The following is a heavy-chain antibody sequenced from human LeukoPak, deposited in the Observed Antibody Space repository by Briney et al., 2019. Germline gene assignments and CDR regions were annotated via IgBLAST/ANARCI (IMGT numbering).Heavy chain of an antibody. CDR2: IIPIFGTA. Sequence: SVKVSCKASGGTFSSYAISWVRQAPGQGLEWMGGIIPIFGTANYAQKFQGRVTITADESTSTAYMELSSLRSEDTAVYYCAREHYDILTGYYKFDYWGQGTLVTVSS. D-gene: IGHD3-9*01. CDR1: GGTFSSYA. J-gene: IGHJ4*02. CDR3: AREHYDILTGYYKFDY. V-gene: IGHV1-69*13.